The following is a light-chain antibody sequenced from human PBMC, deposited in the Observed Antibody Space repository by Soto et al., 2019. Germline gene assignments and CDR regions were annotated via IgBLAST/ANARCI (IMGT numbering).Light chain of an antibody. Sequence: DIQMTQSPSTLSASVGDRVTITCRASQSISSWLAWYQQKPGKAPKLLIYGASILESGVPSRFSGSGSGTEFTLTISSLQPDDCATYYCQQYNTNFGQGTKLEIE. CDR3: QQYNTN. J-gene: IGKJ2*01. V-gene: IGKV1-5*01. CDR2: GAS. CDR1: QSISSW.